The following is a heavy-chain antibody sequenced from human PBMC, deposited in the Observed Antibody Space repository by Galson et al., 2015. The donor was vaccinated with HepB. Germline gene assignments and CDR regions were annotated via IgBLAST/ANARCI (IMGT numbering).Heavy chain of an antibody. CDR2: IYYSGST. CDR3: ARRRPAATGRTFDI. CDR1: GGSISSSNYY. J-gene: IGHJ3*02. V-gene: IGHV4-39*01. D-gene: IGHD2-2*01. Sequence: ETLSLTCTVSGGSISSSNYYWGWIRQPPGKGLEWIGSIYYSGSTYYSPSLKSRVTIFVDTSKNQFSLKLSSMTAADTAVYYCARRRPAATGRTFDIWGQGTMVTVSS.